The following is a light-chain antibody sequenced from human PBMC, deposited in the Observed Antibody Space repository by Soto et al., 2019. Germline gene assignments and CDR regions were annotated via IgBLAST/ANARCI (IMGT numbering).Light chain of an antibody. Sequence: EIVLTQSPATLSLSPGERATLSCRASQSVSSNYLAWYQQKPGQAPRLLIYDASNRATGIPARFIGSGSGTDFTLTISSLDPEDFAIYYCQQRSTWPTFGQGTRLEIK. CDR1: QSVSSNY. V-gene: IGKV3-11*01. J-gene: IGKJ5*01. CDR2: DAS. CDR3: QQRSTWPT.